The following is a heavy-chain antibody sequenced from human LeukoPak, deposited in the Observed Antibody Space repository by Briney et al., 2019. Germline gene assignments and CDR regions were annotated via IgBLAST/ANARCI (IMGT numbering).Heavy chain of an antibody. CDR3: AREPYSSSAGYYYYYMDV. J-gene: IGHJ6*03. D-gene: IGHD6-6*01. CDR1: RFTFSSYW. CDR2: INSDGSST. Sequence: GGSLRLSCAASRFTFSSYWMHWVRQAPGRGLVWVSRINSDGSSTSYADSVRGRFTISRDNAKNTLYLQMNSLRAEDTAVYYCAREPYSSSAGYYYYYMDVWGKGTTVTVSS. V-gene: IGHV3-74*01.